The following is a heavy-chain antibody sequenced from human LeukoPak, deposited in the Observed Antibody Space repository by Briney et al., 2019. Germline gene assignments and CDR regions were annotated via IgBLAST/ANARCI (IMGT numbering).Heavy chain of an antibody. J-gene: IGHJ4*02. Sequence: GGSLRLSCAASGFTFSSYAMSWVRQAPGKGLEWVSAISGSGGSTYYADSVKGRFTISRDNSKNTLYLQMNSLRAEDTAVYYCAKTHSTDYYDPPYFDYWGQGTLVTVSS. CDR1: GFTFSSYA. V-gene: IGHV3-23*01. CDR2: ISGSGGST. D-gene: IGHD3-22*01. CDR3: AKTHSTDYYDPPYFDY.